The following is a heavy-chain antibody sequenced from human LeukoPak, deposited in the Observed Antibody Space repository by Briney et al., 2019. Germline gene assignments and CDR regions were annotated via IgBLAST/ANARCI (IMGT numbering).Heavy chain of an antibody. J-gene: IGHJ6*03. V-gene: IGHV1-46*01. Sequence: ASVKVSCKASGYTFTSYYMHWVRQAPGQGLEWMGIINPSGGSTSYAQKFQGRVTMTRDTSTSTVYMELSSLRSEDTAVYYCARNFRPDTEVTTLYYYYYYMDVWGKGTTVTVSS. CDR2: INPSGGST. CDR1: GYTFTSYY. CDR3: ARNFRPDTEVTTLYYYYYYMDV. D-gene: IGHD4-11*01.